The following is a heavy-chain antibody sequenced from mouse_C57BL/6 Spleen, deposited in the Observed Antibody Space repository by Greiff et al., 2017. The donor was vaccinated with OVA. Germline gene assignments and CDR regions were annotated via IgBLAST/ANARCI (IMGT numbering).Heavy chain of an antibody. Sequence: EVQLVESGGDLVKPGGSLKLSCAASGFTFSSYGMSWVRQTPDKRLEWVATISSGGSYTYYPDSVKGRFTISRDNAKNTLYLQMSSLKSEDTAMYYCARNHDGDAMDYWGQGTSVTVSS. CDR3: ARNHDGDAMDY. D-gene: IGHD1-1*02. CDR1: GFTFSSYG. V-gene: IGHV5-6*01. CDR2: ISSGGSYT. J-gene: IGHJ4*01.